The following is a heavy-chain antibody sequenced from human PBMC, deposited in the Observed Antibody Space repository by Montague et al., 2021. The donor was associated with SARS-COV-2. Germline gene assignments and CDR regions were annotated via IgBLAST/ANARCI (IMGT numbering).Heavy chain of an antibody. V-gene: IGHV3-21*01. CDR2: ISSSSSYI. CDR3: ASELGYSYGYAFDY. Sequence: SLRLSCAASGFTFSSYSMNWVRQAPGKGLEWVSSISSSSSYIYYADSVKGRFTISRGNAKNSLYLQMNSLRAEDTAVYYCASELGYSYGYAFDYWGQGTLVTVSS. D-gene: IGHD5-18*01. J-gene: IGHJ4*02. CDR1: GFTFSSYS.